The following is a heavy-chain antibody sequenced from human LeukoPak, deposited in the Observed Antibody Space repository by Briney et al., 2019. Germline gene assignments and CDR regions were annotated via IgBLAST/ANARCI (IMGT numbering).Heavy chain of an antibody. Sequence: SETLSLTCTVSGGSISSYYWSWIRQPPGKGLEWIGYIYYSGSTNYNPSLKSRVTISVDTSKNQFSLKLSSVTAADTAVYYCATYTYYYDSSGYPTPLSECFQHWGQGTLVTVSS. CDR2: IYYSGST. CDR1: GGSISSYY. D-gene: IGHD3-22*01. CDR3: ATYTYYYDSSGYPTPLSECFQH. J-gene: IGHJ1*01. V-gene: IGHV4-59*08.